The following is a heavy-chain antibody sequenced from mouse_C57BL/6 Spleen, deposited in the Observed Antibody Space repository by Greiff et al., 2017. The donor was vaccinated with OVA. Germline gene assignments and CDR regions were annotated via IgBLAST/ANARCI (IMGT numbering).Heavy chain of an antibody. J-gene: IGHJ3*01. CDR1: GYTFTDHT. CDR2: IYPGSGST. Sequence: QVQLQQSDAELVKPGASVKISCKVSGYTFTDHTIHWMKQRPGQGLEWIGDIYPGSGSTNYNEKFKSKATLTVDTSSSTAYMQLSSLTSEDSAVYYCARDDGYYGWFAYWGQGTLVTVSA. V-gene: IGHV1-78*01. CDR3: ARDDGYYGWFAY. D-gene: IGHD2-3*01.